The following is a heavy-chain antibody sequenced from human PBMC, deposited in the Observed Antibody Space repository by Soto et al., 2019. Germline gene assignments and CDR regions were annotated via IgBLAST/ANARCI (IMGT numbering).Heavy chain of an antibody. Sequence: SETLSLTCAVYGGSFSGYYWSWIRQPPGKGLEWIGEINHSGSTNYNPSLKSRVTISVDTSKNQFSLKLSSVTAADTAVYYCARRPRPRTYCTNRVWPSPDAFDLWGQGTMVTVS. CDR1: GGSFSGYY. D-gene: IGHD2-8*01. CDR3: ARRPRPRTYCTNRVWPSPDAFDL. V-gene: IGHV4-34*01. J-gene: IGHJ3*01. CDR2: INHSGST.